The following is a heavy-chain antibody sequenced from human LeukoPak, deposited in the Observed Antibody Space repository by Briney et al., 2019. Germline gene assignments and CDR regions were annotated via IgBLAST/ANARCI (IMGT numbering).Heavy chain of an antibody. D-gene: IGHD3-16*02. CDR3: TRSVSVFGY. CDR1: GFTFSTYA. V-gene: IGHV3-49*04. CDR2: IRSKAYGGTT. J-gene: IGHJ4*02. Sequence: GGSLRLSCTASGFTFSTYAMSWVRQAPGKGLEWVGFIRSKAYGGTTEYAASVKGRFTISRDDSKSIAYLQMNSLKTEDTAVYYCTRSVSVFGYWGQGTLVTVSS.